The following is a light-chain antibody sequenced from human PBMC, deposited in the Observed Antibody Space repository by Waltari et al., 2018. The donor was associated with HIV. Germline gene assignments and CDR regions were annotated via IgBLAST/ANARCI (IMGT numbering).Light chain of an antibody. CDR1: NIGSKS. Sequence: SYVLTQSPSVSVAPGQTASITCGGNNIGSKSVHWYQQKAGHAPVLVVYNGSDRPSGIPERFSGSRSGNTATLTISRVEAGDEADYYCHVWDRSSDHHVFGPGTKVTVL. CDR2: NGS. CDR3: HVWDRSSDHHV. J-gene: IGLJ1*01. V-gene: IGLV3-21*02.